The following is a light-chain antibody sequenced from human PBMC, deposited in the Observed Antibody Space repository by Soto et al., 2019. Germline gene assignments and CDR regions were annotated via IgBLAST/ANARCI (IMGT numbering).Light chain of an antibody. CDR3: SSYAGSNNYVV. CDR2: DNS. CDR1: SSNIGAGFD. V-gene: IGLV1-40*01. J-gene: IGLJ2*01. Sequence: QSVLTQPPSVSGAPGQRVTISCTGNSSNIGAGFDVHWYQQLPGTAPKLLIYDNSNRPSGVPDRFSGSKSGTSASLAITGLQAEDGTDYYCSSYAGSNNYVVFGGGTKLTVL.